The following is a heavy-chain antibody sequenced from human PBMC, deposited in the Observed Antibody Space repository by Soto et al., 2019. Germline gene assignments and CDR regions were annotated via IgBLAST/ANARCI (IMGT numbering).Heavy chain of an antibody. J-gene: IGHJ4*02. CDR2: VYYSGST. CDR1: GGSISSYY. CDR3: ASSSGWYYCDS. V-gene: IGHV4-59*01. D-gene: IGHD6-19*01. Sequence: QVQLQESGPGLVKPSETLSLTCTVSGGSISSYYWSWIRQPPGKGLEWIASVYYSGSTNYNPSLKSRVTISMGTSKNQFSLKMSSVTAADTAVYYCASSSGWYYCDSWGQGTLGIVSS.